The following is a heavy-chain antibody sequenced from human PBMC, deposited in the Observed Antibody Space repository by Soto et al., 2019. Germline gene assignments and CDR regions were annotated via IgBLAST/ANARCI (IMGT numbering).Heavy chain of an antibody. D-gene: IGHD2-15*01. CDR1: GGSFNGYY. V-gene: IGHV4-34*01. Sequence: SETLSLTCAVYGGSFNGYYWSWIRQPPGKGLEWIGEITHSGSTNYNPSLKSRVTISVDTSKNQFSLKLSSVTAADTAVYYCARGPVGGGNVWPLDYWGQGILVTVSS. J-gene: IGHJ4*02. CDR2: ITHSGST. CDR3: ARGPVGGGNVWPLDY.